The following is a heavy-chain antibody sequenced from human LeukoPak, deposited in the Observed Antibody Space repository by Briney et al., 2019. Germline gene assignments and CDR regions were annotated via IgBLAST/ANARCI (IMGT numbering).Heavy chain of an antibody. CDR1: GFTFSSYA. CDR3: ARDPKMATSPCFDY. D-gene: IGHD5-24*01. Sequence: GGSLRLSCAASGFTFSSYAMHWVRQAPGKGLEWVAVISYDGSNKYYADSVKGRFTISRDNSKNTLYLQMNSLRAEDTAVYYCARDPKMATSPCFDYWGQGTLVTVSS. CDR2: ISYDGSNK. J-gene: IGHJ4*02. V-gene: IGHV3-30*04.